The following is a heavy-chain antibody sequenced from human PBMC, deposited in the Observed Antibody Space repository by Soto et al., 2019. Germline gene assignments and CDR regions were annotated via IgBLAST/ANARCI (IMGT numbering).Heavy chain of an antibody. D-gene: IGHD3-22*01. CDR2: ISGTGGST. CDR1: GFTFTSYA. Sequence: EVQLLESGGGLVQPGGSLRLSCAASGFTFTSYAFTWVRQAPGKGLEWVSAISGTGGSTFYSDSVMGRFTISRDNSKNTLYLQMNSLRAEDTAVYYCARGDKTMITDYYAMAVWGQGTTVTVSS. J-gene: IGHJ6*02. CDR3: ARGDKTMITDYYAMAV. V-gene: IGHV3-23*01.